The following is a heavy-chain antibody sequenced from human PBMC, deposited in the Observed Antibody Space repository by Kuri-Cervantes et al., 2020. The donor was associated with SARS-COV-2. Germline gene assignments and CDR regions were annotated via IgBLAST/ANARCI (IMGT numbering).Heavy chain of an antibody. CDR3: ARAGRWELLLGRLAYFDY. V-gene: IGHV3-21*01. D-gene: IGHD1-26*01. CDR2: ISSSSSYI. CDR1: GFTFSSYS. J-gene: IGHJ4*02. Sequence: GGFLRLSCAASGFTFSSYSMNWVRQAPGKGLEWVSSISSSSSYIYYADSVKGRFTISRDNAKNSLYLQMNSLRAEDTAVYYCARAGRWELLLGRLAYFDYWSQGTLVTVSS.